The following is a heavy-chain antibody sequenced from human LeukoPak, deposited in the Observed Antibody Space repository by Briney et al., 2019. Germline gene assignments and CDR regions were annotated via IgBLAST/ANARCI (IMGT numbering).Heavy chain of an antibody. CDR2: IYGGGAT. CDR3: ARDLGYFESSGYQD. Sequence: GGSLRLSCAASGFTFSSYWMSWVRQAPGKGLEWVSVIYGGGATYYADSVRGRLTISRDNSRNTVYLQMNSLRAEDTAVYYCARDLGYFESSGYQDWGQGTLVTVSS. D-gene: IGHD3-22*01. CDR1: GFTFSSYW. V-gene: IGHV3-53*01. J-gene: IGHJ4*02.